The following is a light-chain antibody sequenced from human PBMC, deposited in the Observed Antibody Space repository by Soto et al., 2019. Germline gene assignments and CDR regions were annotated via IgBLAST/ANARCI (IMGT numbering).Light chain of an antibody. CDR2: EVS. J-gene: IGLJ3*02. CDR3: KSYTSSSTLV. V-gene: IGLV2-14*01. Sequence: QSALTQPASVSGSPGQSITISCTGTSNDVGGYKYVSWYQQHPGKAPKLMIYEVSNRPSGVSNRFSGSTSGNTASLTISGLQAEDEADYYCKSYTSSSTLVFGGGTKRTVL. CDR1: SNDVGGYKY.